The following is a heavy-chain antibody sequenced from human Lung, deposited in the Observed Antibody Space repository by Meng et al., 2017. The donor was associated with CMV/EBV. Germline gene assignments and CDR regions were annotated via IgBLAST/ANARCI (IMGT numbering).Heavy chain of an antibody. J-gene: IGHJ4*02. V-gene: IGHV4-4*02. CDR2: IYHSGST. D-gene: IGHD6-19*01. CDR1: GGSISSSNW. Sequence: QVQLQASGPGLLKPSGTLSLTCAGSGGSISSSNWWSWVRQPPGKGLEWIGEIYHSGSTNYNPSLKSRVTISVDKSKNQFSLKLSSVTAADTAVYYCASFPPPGKQWLVTDYWGQGTLVTVSS. CDR3: ASFPPPGKQWLVTDY.